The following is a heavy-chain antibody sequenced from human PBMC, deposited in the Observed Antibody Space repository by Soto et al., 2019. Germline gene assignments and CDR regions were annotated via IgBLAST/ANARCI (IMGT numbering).Heavy chain of an antibody. Sequence: QVQLQESGPGLVKPSGTLSLTCAVAGGSISDNWWSWVRQAPGKGLEWIGEIYHSGTTYYNPSLKDRVLILFDKSASRISLTLGSVTAAHTAVYYCAIHVAVPRTRGFDYWGQGALVDVSS. CDR3: AIHVAVPRTRGFDY. J-gene: IGHJ4*02. V-gene: IGHV4-4*02. CDR1: GGSISDNW. CDR2: IYHSGTT. D-gene: IGHD2-15*01.